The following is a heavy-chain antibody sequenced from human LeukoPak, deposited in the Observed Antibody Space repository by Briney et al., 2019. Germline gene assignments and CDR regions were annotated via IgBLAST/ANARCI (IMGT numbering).Heavy chain of an antibody. Sequence: DSVKVSCKASGYTFTSYAMNWVRQAPGQGLEWMGWINTNTGNPTYAQGFTGRFVFSLDTSVSTAYLQISSLKAEDTAVYYCARVLYSNYAYDAFDIWGQGTMVTISS. CDR2: INTNTGNP. D-gene: IGHD4-11*01. CDR1: GYTFTSYA. CDR3: ARVLYSNYAYDAFDI. J-gene: IGHJ3*02. V-gene: IGHV7-4-1*02.